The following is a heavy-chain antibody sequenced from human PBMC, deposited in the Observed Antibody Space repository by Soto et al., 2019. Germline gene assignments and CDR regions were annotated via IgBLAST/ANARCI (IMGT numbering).Heavy chain of an antibody. CDR1: GFTFSSYA. D-gene: IGHD3-10*01. V-gene: IGHV3-23*01. J-gene: IGHJ5*02. Sequence: EVPLLESGGGLVQPGGSLRLSCAASGFTFSSYAMSWVRQAPGKGLEWVSAISGSGGSTYYADSVKGRFTISRDNSKNTLYLQMNSLRAEDTAVYYCANGGEVWFGEFDPWGQGTLVTVSS. CDR2: ISGSGGST. CDR3: ANGGEVWFGEFDP.